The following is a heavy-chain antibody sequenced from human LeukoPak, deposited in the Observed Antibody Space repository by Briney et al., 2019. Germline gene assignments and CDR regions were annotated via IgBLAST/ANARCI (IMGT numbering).Heavy chain of an antibody. Sequence: GGSLRLSCAASGFTFSSYGMHWVRQAPGKGLEWVSSISGSGDSTYYADSVKGRFTISRDNFKNTLHLQMNSLRAEDTAVYYCAKVGCSGGSCYSVDYWGQGTLVTVSS. CDR3: AKVGCSGGSCYSVDY. J-gene: IGHJ4*02. CDR2: ISGSGDST. CDR1: GFTFSSYG. V-gene: IGHV3-23*01. D-gene: IGHD2-15*01.